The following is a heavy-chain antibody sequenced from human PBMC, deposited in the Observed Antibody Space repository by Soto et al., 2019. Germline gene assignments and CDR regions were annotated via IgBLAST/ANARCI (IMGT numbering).Heavy chain of an antibody. CDR2: ISYDGSNK. V-gene: IGHV3-30*18. CDR1: GCTFSSYG. CDR3: AKVGSTNRDGMDV. D-gene: IGHD5-12*01. J-gene: IGHJ6*02. Sequence: PVGSLRLSCAASGCTFSSYGMHWVRQSPGKGLEWVAVISYDGSNKYYADSVKGRFTISRDNSKDTLYLQMNSLRAEDTAVYYCAKVGSTNRDGMDVWGQGTTVIVSS.